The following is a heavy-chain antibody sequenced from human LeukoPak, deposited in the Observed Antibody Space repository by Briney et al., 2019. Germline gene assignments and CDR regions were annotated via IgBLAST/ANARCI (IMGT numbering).Heavy chain of an antibody. CDR2: ISYDGSNK. J-gene: IGHJ4*02. V-gene: IGHV3-30*18. D-gene: IGHD3-22*01. Sequence: GGSLRLSCAASRFTFSSYVMHWVRQAPGKGLEWVAVISYDGSNKYYADSVKGRFTISRDNSKNTLYLQMNSLRAEDTAVYYCAKDLYSSGTGLFDYWGQGTLVTVSS. CDR3: AKDLYSSGTGLFDY. CDR1: RFTFSSYV.